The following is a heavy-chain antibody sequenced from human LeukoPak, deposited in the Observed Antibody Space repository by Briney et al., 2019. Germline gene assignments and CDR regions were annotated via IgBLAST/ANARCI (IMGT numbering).Heavy chain of an antibody. CDR3: ARGADSSGYSLDYFDY. CDR2: IIPIFGTA. V-gene: IGHV1-69*13. D-gene: IGHD3-22*01. J-gene: IGHJ4*02. Sequence: EASVNVSCKASGGTFSSYAISWVRQAPGQGLEWMGGIIPIFGTANYAQKFQGRVTITADESTSTAYMELSSLRSEDTAVYYCARGADSSGYSLDYFDYWGQGTLVTVSS. CDR1: GGTFSSYA.